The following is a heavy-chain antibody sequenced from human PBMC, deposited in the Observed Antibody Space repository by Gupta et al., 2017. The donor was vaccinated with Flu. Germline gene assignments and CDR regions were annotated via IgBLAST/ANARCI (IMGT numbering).Heavy chain of an antibody. CDR1: GFTLSDHD. CDR2: MSRRGVL. V-gene: IGHV3-48*03. CDR3: ARGHWDS. J-gene: IGHJ4*02. Sequence: ELQLVASILCLARPGGSFRVSCAASGFTLSDHDVTWVRQAPRKGLEWVWLMSRRGVLYDTDSVKCRVTIARDNTKKSVEVEKDSTRAKDTGGEHWARGHWDSWGQGTLVTVSS.